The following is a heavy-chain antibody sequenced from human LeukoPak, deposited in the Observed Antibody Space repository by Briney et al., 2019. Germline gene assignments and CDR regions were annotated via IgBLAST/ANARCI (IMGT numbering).Heavy chain of an antibody. CDR2: ISSSSSTI. V-gene: IGHV3-48*02. J-gene: IGHJ6*02. D-gene: IGHD3-22*01. CDR3: ARATTSDSSGYYYSYYYYGMDV. Sequence: GGSLRLSCAASGFTFSSYSMNWVRQAPGKGLEWVSYISSSSSTIYYADSVKGRFTISRDNAKNSLYLQMNGLRDEDTAVYYCARATTSDSSGYYYSYYYYGMDVWGQGTTVTVSS. CDR1: GFTFSSYS.